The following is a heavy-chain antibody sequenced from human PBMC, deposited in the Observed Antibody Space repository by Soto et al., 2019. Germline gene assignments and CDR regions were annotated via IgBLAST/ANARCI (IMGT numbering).Heavy chain of an antibody. V-gene: IGHV1-24*01. J-gene: IGHJ4*02. Sequence: QVQVVQSGAEVKKPGASVKVSCKVSGYTLTDLAMHWVRQAPGKGLEWVGGFDPEDGETIYAQKFQGSVTMTEDTSTDTAYMELSSLRSEETAVHYCATRGTRWLQSPFDYWGQGTLVTVSS. CDR2: FDPEDGET. CDR3: ATRGTRWLQSPFDY. D-gene: IGHD1-1*01. CDR1: GYTLTDLA.